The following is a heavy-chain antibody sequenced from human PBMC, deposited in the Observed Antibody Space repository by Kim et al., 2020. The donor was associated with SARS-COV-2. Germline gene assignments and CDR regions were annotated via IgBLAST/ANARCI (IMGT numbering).Heavy chain of an antibody. J-gene: IGHJ3*02. CDR2: MNPNSGNT. V-gene: IGHV1-8*01. Sequence: ASVKVSCKASGYTFTSYDINWVRQATGQGLEWMGWMNPNSGNTGYAQKFQGRVTMTRNTSISTAYMELSSLRSEDTAVYYCARVHAERFLEWFPISDAFDRWGQGTMVAVSS. CDR1: GYTFTSYD. CDR3: ARVHAERFLEWFPISDAFDR. D-gene: IGHD3-3*01.